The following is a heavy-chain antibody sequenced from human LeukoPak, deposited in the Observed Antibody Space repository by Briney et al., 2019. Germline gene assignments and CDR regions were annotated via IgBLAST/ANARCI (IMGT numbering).Heavy chain of an antibody. V-gene: IGHV3-73*01. Sequence: GGSLRLSCATSGFTFSGSAIHWVRQASGKGLEWVGRIRSKAISYATTDVASVRGRFSISRDDSKNTAYLQMNSLKTEDTAVYYCTRPSYDSSVSGVVYWGQGTLVTVSS. D-gene: IGHD3-22*01. J-gene: IGHJ4*02. CDR3: TRPSYDSSVSGVVY. CDR2: IRSKAISYAT. CDR1: GFTFSGSA.